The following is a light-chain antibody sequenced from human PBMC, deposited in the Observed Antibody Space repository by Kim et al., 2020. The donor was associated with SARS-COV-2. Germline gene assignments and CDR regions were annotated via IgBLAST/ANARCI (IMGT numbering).Light chain of an antibody. CDR1: QSVSSY. V-gene: IGKV3-11*01. CDR3: QQRGNGGLT. CDR2: DAS. J-gene: IGKJ3*01. Sequence: EIVLTQSPATLSLSPGERATLSCRASQSVSSYLAWYQQKPGQAPRLLIYDASNRATGIPARFSGSGSGTDFTLTISSLEPEDFAVYYCQQRGNGGLTFGAGTKVDIK.